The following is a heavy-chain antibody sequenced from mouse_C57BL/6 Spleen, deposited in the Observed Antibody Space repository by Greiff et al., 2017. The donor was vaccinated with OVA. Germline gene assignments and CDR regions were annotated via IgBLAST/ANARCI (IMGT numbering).Heavy chain of an antibody. D-gene: IGHD4-1*01. CDR1: GYTFTSYW. Sequence: VQLQQSGAELAKPGASVKLSCTASGYTFTSYWMHWVKQRPGQGLEWIGYINPSSGYTKYNQKFKGKATLTADKSSSTAYMQLSSLTYEDSAVYYCAQIRETADYFDYWGQGTTLTVSS. V-gene: IGHV1-7*01. CDR3: AQIRETADYFDY. J-gene: IGHJ2*01. CDR2: INPSSGYT.